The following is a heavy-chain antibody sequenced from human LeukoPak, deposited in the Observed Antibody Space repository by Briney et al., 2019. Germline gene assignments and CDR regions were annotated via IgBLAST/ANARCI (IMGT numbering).Heavy chain of an antibody. J-gene: IGHJ3*02. CDR1: GYTFTSYA. CDR2: INAGNGNT. Sequence: ASVKVSCKASGYTFTSYAMHWVRQAPGQRLEWMGWINAGNGNTKYSQKFQGRVTITRDTSASTAYMELSSLRSEDTAVYYCARDLTAVAGSGAFDIWGQGTMVTVSS. D-gene: IGHD6-19*01. CDR3: ARDLTAVAGSGAFDI. V-gene: IGHV1-3*01.